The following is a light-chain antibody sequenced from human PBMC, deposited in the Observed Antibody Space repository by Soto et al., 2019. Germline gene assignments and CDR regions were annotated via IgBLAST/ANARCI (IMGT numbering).Light chain of an antibody. V-gene: IGKV1-5*03. CDR2: KAS. J-gene: IGKJ1*01. CDR1: QSISNW. Sequence: DLQMTQSPSTLSASVGDRVTITCRASQSISNWLAWYQQKPGKAPKLLIYKASSLESGVPSRFSGSGSGTEFTLTISSLQPDYFATYYCQQYNSSFGQGKKVELK. CDR3: QQYNSS.